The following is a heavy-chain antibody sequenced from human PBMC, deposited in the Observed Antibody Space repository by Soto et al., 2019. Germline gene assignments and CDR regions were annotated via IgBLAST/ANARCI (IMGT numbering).Heavy chain of an antibody. CDR2: INHSGST. D-gene: IGHD6-13*01. V-gene: IGHV4-34*01. J-gene: IGHJ5*02. CDR3: ARVRSRWQQLVRWFDP. Sequence: PSETLSLTCAVYGGSFSGYYWSWIRQPPGKGLEWIGEINHSGSTNYNPSLKSRVTISVDTSKNQFSLKLSSVTAADTAVYYCARVRSRWQQLVRWFDPWGQGTLVTVPS. CDR1: GGSFSGYY.